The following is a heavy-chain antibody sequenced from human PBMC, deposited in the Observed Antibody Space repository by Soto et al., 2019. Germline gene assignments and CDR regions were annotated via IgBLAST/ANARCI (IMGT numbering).Heavy chain of an antibody. CDR3: AKVGDFWSGYYTRGFDY. D-gene: IGHD3-3*01. CDR2: ISGSGGST. J-gene: IGHJ4*02. Sequence: GGSLRLSCAASGFTFSSYAMSWVRQAPGKGLEWVSAISGSGGSTYYADSVKGRFTISRDNSKNTLHLQMNSLRAEDTAVYYCAKVGDFWSGYYTRGFDYWGQGTLVTVSS. CDR1: GFTFSSYA. V-gene: IGHV3-23*01.